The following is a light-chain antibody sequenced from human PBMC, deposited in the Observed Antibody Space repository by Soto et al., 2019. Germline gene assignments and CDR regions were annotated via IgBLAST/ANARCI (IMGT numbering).Light chain of an antibody. CDR3: QQYSTYPYI. V-gene: IGKV1-5*03. CDR1: QSITRW. Sequence: DNKMTQSPSTLSATVGDRVTITCRASQSITRWWAWYQQKPGKAPKLLIYKASSLESGVPSRFSGGGIGTEFSLSISSLQPDDFATYYCQQYSTYPYIFGQRT. J-gene: IGKJ2*01. CDR2: KAS.